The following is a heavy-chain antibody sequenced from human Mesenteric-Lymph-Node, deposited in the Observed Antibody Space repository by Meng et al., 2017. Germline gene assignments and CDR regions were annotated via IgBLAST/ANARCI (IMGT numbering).Heavy chain of an antibody. CDR2: INTDGRST. J-gene: IGHJ4*02. V-gene: IGHV3-74*01. CDR3: VGWDYGVNSGPEN. CDR1: GLTFSSYW. Sequence: EVQLVESGGVLVQPVGSLRLSCAASGLTFSSYWMHWVRQAPGKGLVWVSRINTDGRSTSYTDSVKGRFTISRDNAKKTLYLQMNSLRAEDTAVYYCVGWDYGVNSGPENWGQGTLVTVSS. D-gene: IGHD4/OR15-4a*01.